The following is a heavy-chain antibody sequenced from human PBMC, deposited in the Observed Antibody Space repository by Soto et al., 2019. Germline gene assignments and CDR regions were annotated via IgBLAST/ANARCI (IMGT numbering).Heavy chain of an antibody. CDR3: ARGTTYYYGSSGSGRFDY. CDR1: GGCFSGYY. D-gene: IGHD3-22*01. Sequence: SETLSLTCAVYGGCFSGYYWSWIRQPPGKGLEWIGEINHSGSTNYNPSLKSRVTISVDTSKDQFSLKLSSVTAADTAVYYCARGTTYYYGSSGSGRFDYWGQGTLVTVSS. V-gene: IGHV4-34*01. CDR2: INHSGST. J-gene: IGHJ4*02.